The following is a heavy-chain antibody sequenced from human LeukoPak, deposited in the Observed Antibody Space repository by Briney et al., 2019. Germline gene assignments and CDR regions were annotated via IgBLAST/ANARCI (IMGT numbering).Heavy chain of an antibody. CDR1: GGSFSGYY. Sequence: SETLSLTCAVYGGSFSGYYWSWTRQPPGKGLEWIGEINHRGSTNYNPSLKSRVTISVDTSKNQFSLKLSSVTAADTAVYYCARGLRQLVRSWHYWGQGTLVTVSS. D-gene: IGHD6-6*01. J-gene: IGHJ4*02. V-gene: IGHV4-34*01. CDR3: ARGLRQLVRSWHY. CDR2: INHRGST.